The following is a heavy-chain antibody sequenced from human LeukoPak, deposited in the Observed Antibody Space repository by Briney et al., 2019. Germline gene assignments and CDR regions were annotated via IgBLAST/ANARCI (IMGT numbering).Heavy chain of an antibody. V-gene: IGHV5-51*01. J-gene: IGHJ3*02. CDR3: ARRQLWARGAFDI. CDR1: GYSFNSYW. D-gene: IGHD5-18*01. Sequence: GESLKISCKGSGYSFNSYWIGWVRQMPGKGLEWMGIIYPGDSDTRYSPSFQGQVTISADKSISTAYLQWSSLKASDTAMYYCARRQLWARGAFDIWGQGTMVTVSS. CDR2: IYPGDSDT.